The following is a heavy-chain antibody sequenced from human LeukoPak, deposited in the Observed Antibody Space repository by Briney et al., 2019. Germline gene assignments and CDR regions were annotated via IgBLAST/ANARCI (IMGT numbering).Heavy chain of an antibody. V-gene: IGHV4-34*01. Sequence: SETLSLTCADYGGSFSGYYWSWIRQPPGKGLEWIGEINHSGSTNYNPSLKSRVTISVDTSKNQFSLKLSSVTAADTAVYYCARATGYLGFDYWGQGTLVTVSS. CDR3: ARATGYLGFDY. CDR1: GGSFSGYY. J-gene: IGHJ4*02. CDR2: INHSGST. D-gene: IGHD3-9*01.